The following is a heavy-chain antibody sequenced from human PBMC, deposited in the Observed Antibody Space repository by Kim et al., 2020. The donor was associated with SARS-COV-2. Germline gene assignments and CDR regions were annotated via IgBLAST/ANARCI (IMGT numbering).Heavy chain of an antibody. CDR2: INHSGSP. V-gene: IGHV4-34*01. CDR3: ARGVPGFDDYIWGSYRYTGWSYFDY. Sequence: KGLEWIGEINHSGSPNYNPSRKSRVTISVDTSKNQFSLKLSSVTAADTAVYYCARGVPGFDDYIWGSYRYTGWSYFDYWGQGTLVTVSS. D-gene: IGHD3-16*02. J-gene: IGHJ4*02.